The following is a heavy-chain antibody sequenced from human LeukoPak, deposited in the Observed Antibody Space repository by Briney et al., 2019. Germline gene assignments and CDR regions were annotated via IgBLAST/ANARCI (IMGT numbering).Heavy chain of an antibody. J-gene: IGHJ4*02. D-gene: IGHD3-10*01. V-gene: IGHV4-59*01. Sequence: SETLSLTCTVSGGSINSYYWSWIRQPPGKGLEWIGYIYYSGSTNYTPSLKSRITISVDTSRNQFSLKLNSVTAADTAVYYCARSGRGSSAGFDYWGQGTLVTVSS. CDR2: IYYSGST. CDR1: GGSINSYY. CDR3: ARSGRGSSAGFDY.